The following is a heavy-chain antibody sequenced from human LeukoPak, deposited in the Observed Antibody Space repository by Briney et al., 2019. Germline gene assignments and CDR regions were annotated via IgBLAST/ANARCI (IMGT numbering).Heavy chain of an antibody. CDR1: GRSISSSSYY. J-gene: IGHJ4*02. Sequence: SETLSLTCTVSGRSISSSSYYWGWIRQPPGKGLEWIGSIYYSGRTYYNPSLKSRVTISVDTSKNQFSLKLSSVTAADTAVYYCARRLAFPLVVAATGGDYWGRGTLVTVSS. V-gene: IGHV4-39*01. D-gene: IGHD2-15*01. CDR3: ARRLAFPLVVAATGGDY. CDR2: IYYSGRT.